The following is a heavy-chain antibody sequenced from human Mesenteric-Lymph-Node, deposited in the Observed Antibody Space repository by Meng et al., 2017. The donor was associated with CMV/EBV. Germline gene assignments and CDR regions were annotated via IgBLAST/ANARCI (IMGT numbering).Heavy chain of an antibody. CDR3: TRNGYYSLDY. D-gene: IGHD3-22*01. J-gene: IGHJ4*02. CDR2: IHHRGTT. V-gene: IGHV4-4*02. CDR1: GDSFSSNQW. Sequence: SETLSLTCAVSGDSFSSNQWWSWVRQPPGKGVKWIGEIHHRGTTTYNPSLKSRVTMSLDESKIELSLKLSSVTAADTAIYYCTRNGYYSLDYWSPGTLVTVSS.